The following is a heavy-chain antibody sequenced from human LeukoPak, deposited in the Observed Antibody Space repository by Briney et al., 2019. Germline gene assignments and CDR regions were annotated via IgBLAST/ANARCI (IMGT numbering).Heavy chain of an antibody. CDR2: IIPIFGTA. J-gene: IGHJ4*02. D-gene: IGHD6-19*01. V-gene: IGHV1-69*13. Sequence: ASVKVSCKASGGTFSSYAISWVRQAPGQGLEWMGGIIPIFGTANYAQKFQGRVTITADESTSTAYMELSSLRSEDTAVYYCAREVAGRLYFDYRGQGTLVTVSS. CDR3: AREVAGRLYFDY. CDR1: GGTFSSYA.